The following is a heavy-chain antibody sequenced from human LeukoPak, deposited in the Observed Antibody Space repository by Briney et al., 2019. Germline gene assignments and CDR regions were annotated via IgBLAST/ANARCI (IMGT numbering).Heavy chain of an antibody. J-gene: IGHJ6*03. CDR1: GYSFTSYW. CDR2: IYPGDSDT. CDR3: ARHAHSSTSKEPSAYYYYYMDV. D-gene: IGHD2-2*01. Sequence: PGESLKISCKGSGYSFTSYWIGWVRQMPGKGLEWMGIIYPGDSDTRYSPSFQGQVTISADKSISTAYLQWSSLKASDTAMYYCARHAHSSTSKEPSAYYYYYMDVWGKGTTVTVSS. V-gene: IGHV5-51*01.